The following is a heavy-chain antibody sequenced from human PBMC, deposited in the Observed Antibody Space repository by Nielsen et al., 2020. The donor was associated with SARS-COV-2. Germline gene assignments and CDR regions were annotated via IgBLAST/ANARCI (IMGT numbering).Heavy chain of an antibody. CDR3: ARDVGSSWPNFDY. V-gene: IGHV3-30-3*01. D-gene: IGHD6-13*01. CDR1: GFTFRSFA. Sequence: SLTISCSASGFTFRSFAMHLVRQAPGKGLECVAVISYDGSNKYYADSVKGRFTISRDNSKNTLYLQMNSLRAEDTAVYYCARDVGSSWPNFDYWGQGTLVTVSS. CDR2: ISYDGSNK. J-gene: IGHJ4*02.